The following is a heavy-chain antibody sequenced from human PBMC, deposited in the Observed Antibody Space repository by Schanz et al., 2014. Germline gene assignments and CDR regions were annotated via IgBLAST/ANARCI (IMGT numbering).Heavy chain of an antibody. J-gene: IGHJ4*02. CDR3: AKVAPAATYLDS. D-gene: IGHD2-2*01. V-gene: IGHV3-48*01. CDR2: ISGSSIHK. Sequence: EVQLVESGGGLVQPGGSLRLSCAASGFTFSTYWMHWVRQAPGKGLVWVSHISGSSIHKNYADSVKGRFIISRDNSKNTLYLQVNSLRAEDTAVYYCAKVAPAATYLDSWGLGTLVTVSS. CDR1: GFTFSTYW.